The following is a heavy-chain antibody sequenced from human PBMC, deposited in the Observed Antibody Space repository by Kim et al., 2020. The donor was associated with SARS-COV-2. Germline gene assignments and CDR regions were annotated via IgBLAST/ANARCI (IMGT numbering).Heavy chain of an antibody. CDR2: IDPSDSYT. J-gene: IGHJ5*02. V-gene: IGHV5-10-1*01. Sequence: GESLKISCKGSGYSFTSYWISWVRQMPGKGLEWMGRIDPSDSYTNYSPSFQGHVTISADKSISTAYLQWSSLKASDTAMYYCARHTGLRFGELNWFDPWGQGTLVTVSS. CDR1: GYSFTSYW. CDR3: ARHTGLRFGELNWFDP. D-gene: IGHD3-10*01.